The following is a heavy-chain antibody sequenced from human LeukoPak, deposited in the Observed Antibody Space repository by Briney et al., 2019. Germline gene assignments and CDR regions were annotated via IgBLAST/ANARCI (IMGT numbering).Heavy chain of an antibody. Sequence: ASVKVSCKVSGYTLTELSMHWVRQAPGKGLEWMGGFDPEDGETIYAQKFQGRVTITADESTSTAYMELSSLRSEDTAVYYCARARVVGRYYYYYYMDVWGKGTTVTVSS. J-gene: IGHJ6*03. CDR3: ARARVVGRYYYYYYMDV. D-gene: IGHD2-15*01. CDR1: GYTLTELS. V-gene: IGHV1-24*01. CDR2: FDPEDGET.